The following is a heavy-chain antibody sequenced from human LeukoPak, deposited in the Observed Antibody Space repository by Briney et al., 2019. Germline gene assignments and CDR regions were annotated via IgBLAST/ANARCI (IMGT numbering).Heavy chain of an antibody. D-gene: IGHD1-1*01. CDR3: AKYAYNWNAPDGFDM. CDR1: GFTFSSYG. V-gene: IGHV3-30*18. Sequence: GGSLRLSCAASGFTFSSYGMHWVRQAPGKGLEWVAVISYDGSRKHYGDSVKGRFTISRDNSESTLFLQMSSLRTDDTSLYFWAKYAYNWNAPDGFDMWGQGTMVIVSS. CDR2: ISYDGSRK. J-gene: IGHJ3*02.